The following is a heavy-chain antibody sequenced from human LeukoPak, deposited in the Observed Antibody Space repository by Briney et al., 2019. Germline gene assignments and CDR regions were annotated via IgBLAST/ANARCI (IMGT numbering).Heavy chain of an antibody. V-gene: IGHV1-2*02. Sequence: GASVKVSCKASGYTFTGYYMHWVRQAPGQGLEWMGWINPNSGGTNYAQKFQGRVTMTRDTSISTAYMELSRLRSDDTAVYYCARDGYNWNDYYYYYMDVWGKGTTVTVSS. CDR3: ARDGYNWNDYYYYYMDV. D-gene: IGHD1-1*01. CDR2: INPNSGGT. CDR1: GYTFTGYY. J-gene: IGHJ6*03.